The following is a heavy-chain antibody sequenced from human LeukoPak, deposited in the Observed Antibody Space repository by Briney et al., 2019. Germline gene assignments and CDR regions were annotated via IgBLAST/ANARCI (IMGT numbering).Heavy chain of an antibody. V-gene: IGHV1-2*02. CDR2: INPNSGGT. CDR3: ARALKRAYWFDP. Sequence: ASVKVSCKASGYTFTGYYMHWVRQAPGQGLEWMGWINPNSGGTNYAQKFQGRVTMTRDTSISTAYMELSRLRSDDTAVYYCARALKRAYWFDPWGQGTLVTVSS. J-gene: IGHJ5*02. CDR1: GYTFTGYY.